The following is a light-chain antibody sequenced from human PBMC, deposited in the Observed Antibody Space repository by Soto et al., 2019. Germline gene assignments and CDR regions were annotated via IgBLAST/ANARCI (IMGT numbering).Light chain of an antibody. V-gene: IGKV3-11*01. CDR2: DAS. J-gene: IGKJ5*01. CDR3: QQRSNWKIT. Sequence: EIVLTQSPATLSLSPGARVTLSCRASQSVSSYLAWYQQKPGRAPRLLIYDASNRATGIPARFSGSGSGTDFTLTIRTLELEDFAFFFCQQRSNWKITFGQGTRLEIK. CDR1: QSVSSY.